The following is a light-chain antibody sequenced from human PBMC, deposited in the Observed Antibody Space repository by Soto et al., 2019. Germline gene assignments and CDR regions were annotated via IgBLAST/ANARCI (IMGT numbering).Light chain of an antibody. CDR3: QQYNNWPLT. CDR2: GVS. J-gene: IGKJ4*01. CDR1: QTVGVR. V-gene: IGKV3-15*01. Sequence: EIVLTQSPATLSASPGERATLSCRASQTVGVRLAWYQHKPGQAPRLLIHGVSTRATGIPARFSGSGSGTEFTLTISSLQSEDFAVYYCQQYNNWPLTFGGGTKVDIK.